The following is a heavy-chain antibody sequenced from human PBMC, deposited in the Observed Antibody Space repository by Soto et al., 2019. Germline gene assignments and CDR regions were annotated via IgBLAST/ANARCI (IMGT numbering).Heavy chain of an antibody. D-gene: IGHD2-15*01. CDR2: IYYSGST. CDR3: ARRWGRNFDY. Sequence: SETLSLTCTVSGGSISSYYWSWIRQPPGKGLEWIGYIYYSGSTNYNPSLKSRVTIPVDTSKNQFSLKLSSVTAADTAVYHCARRWGRNFDYWGQGTLVTVSS. J-gene: IGHJ4*02. V-gene: IGHV4-59*08. CDR1: GGSISSYY.